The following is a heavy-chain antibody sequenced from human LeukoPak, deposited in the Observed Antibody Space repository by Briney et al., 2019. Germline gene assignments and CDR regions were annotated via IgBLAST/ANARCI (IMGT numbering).Heavy chain of an antibody. CDR1: GYSISSGYY. CDR3: ARDDLGFGELSSYCFDY. Sequence: SETLSLTCTVSGYSISSGYYWGWIRQPPGKGLEWIGSIYHSGSTYYNPSLKTRVTISVDTSKNQFSLKLNSVTAADTAMYYCARDDLGFGELSSYCFDYWGQGTLVTVSS. J-gene: IGHJ4*02. V-gene: IGHV4-38-2*02. CDR2: IYHSGST. D-gene: IGHD3-10*01.